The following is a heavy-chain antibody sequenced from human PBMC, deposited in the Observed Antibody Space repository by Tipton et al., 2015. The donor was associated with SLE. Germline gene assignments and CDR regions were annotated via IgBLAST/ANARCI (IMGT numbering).Heavy chain of an antibody. V-gene: IGHV1-2*02. CDR1: GYSFTGYY. Sequence: QSGAEVKKPGASVKVSCKASGYSFTGYYLLWLRQTPGQGLEWMGLIDPNSVDRKYTQKFQVRVTMTRDTSVTTAYMVLSRLRSDVTAVYYCASDHYRGGYLRFVGWPLENYYMDVWGKVAAVT. CDR3: ASDHYRGGYLRFVGWPLENYYMDV. J-gene: IGHJ6*03. D-gene: IGHD3-3*01. CDR2: IDPNSVDR.